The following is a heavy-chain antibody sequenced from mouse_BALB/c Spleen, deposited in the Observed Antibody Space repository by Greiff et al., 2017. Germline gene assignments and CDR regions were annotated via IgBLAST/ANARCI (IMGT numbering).Heavy chain of an antibody. CDR2: ISYDGSN. D-gene: IGHD2-10*01. V-gene: IGHV3-6*02. CDR1: GYSITSGYY. Sequence: DVKLVESGPGLVKPSQSLSLTCSVTGYSITSGYYWNWIRQLPGNKLEWMGYISYDGSNNYNPSLKNLISITRDTSKNQFFLKLNSVTTEDTATYYCASAYYGNYGDDYYAMDYWGQGTSVTVSS. J-gene: IGHJ4*01. CDR3: ASAYYGNYGDDYYAMDY.